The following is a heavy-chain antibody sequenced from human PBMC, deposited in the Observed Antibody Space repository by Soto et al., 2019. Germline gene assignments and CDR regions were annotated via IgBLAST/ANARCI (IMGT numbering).Heavy chain of an antibody. J-gene: IGHJ4*02. D-gene: IGHD3-22*01. CDR2: IFYTGST. Sequence: SETLSLTCTVSGGSISSGDYYWSWIRQSPGTGLEWIGYIFYTGSTYYNPSLRSRVTISVDTSKNQLSLKLSSVTAADTAVYYCARGLQYDTMIDSPPDYWGQGTLVTVSS. V-gene: IGHV4-30-4*01. CDR3: ARGLQYDTMIDSPPDY. CDR1: GGSISSGDYY.